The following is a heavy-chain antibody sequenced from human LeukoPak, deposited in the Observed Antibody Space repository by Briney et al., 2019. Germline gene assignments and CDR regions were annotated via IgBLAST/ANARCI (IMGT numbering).Heavy chain of an antibody. J-gene: IGHJ5*02. CDR3: ARDYAPNGSGWLWNWFDP. V-gene: IGHV1-18*01. Sequence: GASVKVSCKASGYTFTSYGISWVRQAPGRGLEWMGWISAYNGNTNYAQKLQGRVTMTTDTSTSTAYMELRSLRSDDTAVYYCARDYAPNGSGWLWNWFDPWGQGTLVTVSS. CDR1: GYTFTSYG. CDR2: ISAYNGNT. D-gene: IGHD6-19*01.